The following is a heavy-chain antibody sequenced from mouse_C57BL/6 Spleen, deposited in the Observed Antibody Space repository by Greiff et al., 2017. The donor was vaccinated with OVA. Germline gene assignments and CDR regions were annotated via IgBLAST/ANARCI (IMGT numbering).Heavy chain of an antibody. V-gene: IGHV1-72*01. J-gene: IGHJ1*03. CDR2: IDRNSGGT. CDR1: GYTFTSYW. CDR3: ARDWDVGYFDV. D-gene: IGHD4-1*01. Sequence: QVQLQQSGAELVKPGASVKLSCKASGYTFTSYWMHWVKQRPGRGLEWIGRIDRNSGGTKYNEKCKSRATLTVDEPSSTAYMQLSSLTSEDSAVYYCARDWDVGYFDVWGTGTTVTVSS.